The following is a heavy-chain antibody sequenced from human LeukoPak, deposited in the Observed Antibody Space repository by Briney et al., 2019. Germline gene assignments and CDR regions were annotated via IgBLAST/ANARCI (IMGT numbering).Heavy chain of an antibody. J-gene: IGHJ3*02. V-gene: IGHV3-7*05. Sequence: PGGSLRLSCTACGFAFGSNWMCWVRQAPGKGLEWVANIKQDGSEKNYVDSAKGRFIISRDNAKNSLYLQMNSLRAEDTAVYYCAGAPVITGSGAFDIWGQGTMVIVSS. CDR3: AGAPVITGSGAFDI. CDR1: GFAFGSNW. CDR2: IKQDGSEK. D-gene: IGHD5-24*01.